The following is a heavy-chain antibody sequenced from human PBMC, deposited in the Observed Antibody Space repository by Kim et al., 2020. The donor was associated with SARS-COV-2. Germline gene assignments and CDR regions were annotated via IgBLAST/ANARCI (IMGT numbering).Heavy chain of an antibody. D-gene: IGHD3-10*01. J-gene: IGHJ4*02. CDR3: ARDYYGSGTLDY. Sequence: YADPVKGRFTISRDNAKNSLYLQMNSLRDEDTAVYYCARDYYGSGTLDYWGQGTLVTVSS. V-gene: IGHV3-48*02.